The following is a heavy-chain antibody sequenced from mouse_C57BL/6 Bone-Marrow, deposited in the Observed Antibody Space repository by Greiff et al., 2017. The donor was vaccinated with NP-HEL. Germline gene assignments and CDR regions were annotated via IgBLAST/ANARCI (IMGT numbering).Heavy chain of an antibody. D-gene: IGHD1-1*01. CDR3: ARGELTTVDAMDY. J-gene: IGHJ4*01. V-gene: IGHV5-16*01. CDR2: INYDGSST. Sequence: EVKVEESEGGLVQPGSSMKLSCTASGFTFSDYYMAWVRQVPEKGLEWVANINYDGSSTYYLDSLKSRFIISRDNAKNILYLQMSSLKSEDTATYYCARGELTTVDAMDYWGQGTSVTVSS. CDR1: GFTFSDYY.